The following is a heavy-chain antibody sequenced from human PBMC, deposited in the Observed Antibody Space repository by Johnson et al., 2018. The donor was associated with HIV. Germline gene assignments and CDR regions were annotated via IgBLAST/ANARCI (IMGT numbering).Heavy chain of an antibody. J-gene: IGHJ3*02. CDR1: GFTFSSYA. V-gene: IGHV3-30-3*01. CDR3: VGRGGQELVQAAFDI. Sequence: QVQLVESGGGVVQPGRSLRLSCAASGFTFSSYAMHWVRQAPGKGLEWVAVISYDGSNKYYADSVKGRFTISRDNSKNTLYLQMNSLRAEDTAGYYCVGRGGQELVQAAFDIWGQGTMVTVSS. D-gene: IGHD6-13*01. CDR2: ISYDGSNK.